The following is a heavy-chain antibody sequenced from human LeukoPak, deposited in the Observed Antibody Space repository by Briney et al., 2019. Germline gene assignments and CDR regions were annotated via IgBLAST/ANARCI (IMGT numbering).Heavy chain of an antibody. D-gene: IGHD3-10*01. Sequence: ASVKVSCKASGGTFSSYAISWVRQATGQGLEWMGWMNPNSGNTGYAQKFQGRVTMTRNTSISTAYMELSSLRSEDTAVYYCARGALWFGELGYMDVWGKGTTVTISS. V-gene: IGHV1-8*02. CDR2: MNPNSGNT. CDR3: ARGALWFGELGYMDV. J-gene: IGHJ6*03. CDR1: GGTFSSYA.